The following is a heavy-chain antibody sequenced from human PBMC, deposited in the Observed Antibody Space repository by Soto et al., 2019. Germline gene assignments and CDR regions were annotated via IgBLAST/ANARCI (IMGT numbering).Heavy chain of an antibody. J-gene: IGHJ6*03. D-gene: IGHD2-15*01. CDR2: IYPGDSDT. V-gene: IGHV5-51*01. CDR1: GYSFTSYW. CDR3: ARGYCSGGSCYPPYYYYYYMDV. Sequence: PGESLKISCKGSGYSFTSYWIGWVRQMPGKGLEWMGIIYPGDSDTRYSPSFQGQVTTSADKSISTAYLQWSSLKASDTAMYYCARGYCSGGSCYPPYYYYYYMDVWGKGTTVTVSS.